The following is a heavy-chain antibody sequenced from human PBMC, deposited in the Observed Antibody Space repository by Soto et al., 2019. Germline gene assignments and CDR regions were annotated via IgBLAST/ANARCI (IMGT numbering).Heavy chain of an antibody. CDR2: IYPDDSDT. Sequence: GESLKISCKHSGFNFPTFWIAWVRQMPGKGLEWMGTIYPDDSDTRYSPSFQGQVTISADKSIQTAYLQWGSLKASDTAVYYCARDQPGYSYGYGLGYWGQGTLVTVSS. J-gene: IGHJ4*02. D-gene: IGHD5-18*01. CDR1: GFNFPTFW. CDR3: ARDQPGYSYGYGLGY. V-gene: IGHV5-51*01.